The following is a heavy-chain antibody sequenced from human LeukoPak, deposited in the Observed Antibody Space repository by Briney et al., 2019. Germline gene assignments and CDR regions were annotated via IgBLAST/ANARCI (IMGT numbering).Heavy chain of an antibody. V-gene: IGHV4-59*01. CDR1: GGSISSYY. D-gene: IGHD3-22*01. CDR2: IYYSGST. Sequence: PSETLSLTCTVSGGSISSYYWSWIRQPPGKGLEWIGYIYYSGSTNYNPSLKSRVTISVDTSKNQFSLKLSSVTAADTAVYYCARGDSSGYYHGPNYYYYYMDVWGKGTTVTISS. CDR3: ARGDSSGYYHGPNYYYYYMDV. J-gene: IGHJ6*03.